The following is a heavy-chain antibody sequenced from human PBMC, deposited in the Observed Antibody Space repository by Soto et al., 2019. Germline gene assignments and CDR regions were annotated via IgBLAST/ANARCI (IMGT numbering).Heavy chain of an antibody. Sequence: QVQLVESGGGVVQPGRSLRLSCAASGFTFSSYGMHWVRQAPGKGLEWVAVISYDGSNKYYADSVKSRFTISRDNAKNTLYLQMNSLRAEDTAVYYCAKPRPGGFGELGPFDYWRQGTLVTVSS. J-gene: IGHJ4*02. CDR3: AKPRPGGFGELGPFDY. D-gene: IGHD3-10*01. CDR1: GFTFSSYG. V-gene: IGHV3-30*18. CDR2: ISYDGSNK.